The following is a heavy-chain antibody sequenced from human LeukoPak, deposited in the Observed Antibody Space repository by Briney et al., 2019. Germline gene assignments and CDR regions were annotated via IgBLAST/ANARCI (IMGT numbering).Heavy chain of an antibody. J-gene: IGHJ6*03. V-gene: IGHV3-15*01. CDR2: IKSKTDGGTT. D-gene: IGHD3-3*01. CDR3: ARGNKVLRDYYYMDV. CDR1: GFTFSNAW. Sequence: GGSLRLSCAASGFTFSNAWMSWVRQAPGKGLEWVGRIKSKTDGGTTDYAAPVKGRFTISRDDSKNTLYLQMNSLKTEDTAVYYCARGNKVLRDYYYMDVWGKGTTVTVSS.